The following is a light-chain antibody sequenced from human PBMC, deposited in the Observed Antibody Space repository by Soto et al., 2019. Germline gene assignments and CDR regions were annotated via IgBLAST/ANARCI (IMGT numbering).Light chain of an antibody. CDR1: QSVSSSY. CDR2: GAS. J-gene: IGKJ3*01. CDR3: QQYGSSRGVT. Sequence: EIVLTQSPGTLSLSPGERATLSCRASQSVSSSYLAWYQQKPGQAPRLLIYGASSRATGIPDRFSGSGSGTDFTLIISRLEPEDFAVYYCQQYGSSRGVTFGPGTKVDIK. V-gene: IGKV3-20*01.